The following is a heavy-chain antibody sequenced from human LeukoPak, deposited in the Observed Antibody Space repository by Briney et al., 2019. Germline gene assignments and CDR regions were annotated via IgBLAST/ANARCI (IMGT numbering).Heavy chain of an antibody. Sequence: GGSLRLSCAASGFTFNYYPLAWVRQAPGKGLSWGASISGGGGATFYGDSVRGRFTFAGDNYRNTVYLEIDSLRDEAPALYYCARGASCNFNKCNSFAFWGQGTMLTVSS. D-gene: IGHD2/OR15-2a*01. CDR2: ISGGGGAT. V-gene: IGHV3-23*01. CDR3: ARGASCNFNKCNSFAF. CDR1: GFTFNYYP. J-gene: IGHJ3*01.